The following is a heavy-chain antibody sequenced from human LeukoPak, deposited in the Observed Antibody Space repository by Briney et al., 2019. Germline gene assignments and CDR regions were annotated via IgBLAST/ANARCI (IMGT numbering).Heavy chain of an antibody. CDR3: ARVRAFSDSSGYYLPLDY. CDR1: GYTFTSYY. D-gene: IGHD3-22*01. CDR2: INPNSGGT. Sequence: ASVKVSCKASGYTFTSYYMHWVRQAPGQGLEWMGWINPNSGGTNYAQKFQGRVTMTRDTSISTAYMELSRLRSDDTAVYYCARVRAFSDSSGYYLPLDYWGQGTLVTVSS. J-gene: IGHJ4*02. V-gene: IGHV1-2*02.